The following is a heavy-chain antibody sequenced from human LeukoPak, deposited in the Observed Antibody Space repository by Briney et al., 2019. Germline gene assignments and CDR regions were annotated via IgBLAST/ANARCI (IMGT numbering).Heavy chain of an antibody. Sequence: GGTLRLSCAASGFTFSSSGMNWGRQAPGKGLQWVSSISSSSSYISYADSVKCRFTISRDNAKNSLYLQMNSLRAEDTAVYYCARRRTTVTTSLDYWGQGTLVTVFS. CDR1: GFTFSSSG. D-gene: IGHD4-17*01. CDR2: ISSSSSYI. J-gene: IGHJ4*02. V-gene: IGHV3-21*01. CDR3: ARRRTTVTTSLDY.